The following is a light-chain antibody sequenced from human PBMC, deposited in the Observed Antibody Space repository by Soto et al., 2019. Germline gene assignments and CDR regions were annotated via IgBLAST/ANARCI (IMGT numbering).Light chain of an antibody. Sequence: EIVMTQPPAPLAVSPGEIATLSCRASQSVINNLAWYQQKPGQAPRLLIYAVSTRATGIPARFSGSGSGTEFTLTISSLQSEDFAVYYCQQGDNWPWTFGQGTKVEIK. J-gene: IGKJ1*01. CDR2: AVS. CDR1: QSVINN. V-gene: IGKV3D-15*01. CDR3: QQGDNWPWT.